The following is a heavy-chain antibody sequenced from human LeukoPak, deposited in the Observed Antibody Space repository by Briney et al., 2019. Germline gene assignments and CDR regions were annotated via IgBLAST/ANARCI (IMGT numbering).Heavy chain of an antibody. Sequence: SETLSLTCTVSGGSISSSSYSWGWIRQPPGKGLEWIGSIYYSGSTYYNPSLKSRVTISVDTSKNQFSLKLSSVTAADTAVYYCASLGDYDILTGYYKEYYFDYWGQGTLVTVSS. CDR3: ASLGDYDILTGYYKEYYFDY. J-gene: IGHJ4*02. V-gene: IGHV4-39*01. CDR1: GGSISSSSYS. D-gene: IGHD3-9*01. CDR2: IYYSGST.